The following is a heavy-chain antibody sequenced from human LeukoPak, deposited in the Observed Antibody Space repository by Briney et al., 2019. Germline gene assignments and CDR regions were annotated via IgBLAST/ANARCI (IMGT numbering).Heavy chain of an antibody. V-gene: IGHV4-59*12. CDR1: GGSISSYY. J-gene: IGHJ3*02. CDR3: AREVYYYDSSGQGPRYAFDI. CDR2: IYYSGST. Sequence: PSETLSLTCTVSGGSISSYYWSWIRQPPGKGLEWIGYIYYSGSTNYNPSLKSRVTISVDTSKNQFSLKLSSVTAADTAVYYCAREVYYYDSSGQGPRYAFDIWGQGTMVTVSS. D-gene: IGHD3-22*01.